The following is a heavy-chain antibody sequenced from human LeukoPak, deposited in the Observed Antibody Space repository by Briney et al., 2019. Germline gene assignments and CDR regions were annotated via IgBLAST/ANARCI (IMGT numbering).Heavy chain of an antibody. CDR2: IYYTGSS. CDR1: GGSISSYY. Sequence: PSETLSLTCTVSGGSISSYYWSWIRQPPGKGLEWIGYIYYTGSSNYNPSLESRVTISVDTSKNQFSLNLTSVTAADTAVYYCARSHSSGWSKFDPWGQGTLVTISS. J-gene: IGHJ5*02. CDR3: ARSHSSGWSKFDP. D-gene: IGHD6-19*01. V-gene: IGHV4-59*01.